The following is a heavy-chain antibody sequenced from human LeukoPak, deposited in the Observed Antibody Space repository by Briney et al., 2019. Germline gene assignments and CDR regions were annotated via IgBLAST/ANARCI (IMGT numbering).Heavy chain of an antibody. CDR2: ISTHSGNT. D-gene: IGHD3-22*01. Sequence: GASVKVSCKASGYTLTNYGITWVRQAPGQGLEWMGGISTHSGNTNYAQKLQGRVTMTTDTSTSTAYMELRSLRSDDTAVYYCARDPFYDSSGLTWFDPWGQGTLVTVSS. V-gene: IGHV1-18*01. CDR3: ARDPFYDSSGLTWFDP. CDR1: GYTLTNYG. J-gene: IGHJ5*02.